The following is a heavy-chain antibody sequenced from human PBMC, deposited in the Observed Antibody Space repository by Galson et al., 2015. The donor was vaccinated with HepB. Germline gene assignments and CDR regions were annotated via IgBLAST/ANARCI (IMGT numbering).Heavy chain of an antibody. D-gene: IGHD1-26*01. Sequence: SVKVSCKASGYTFTSYYMYWVRQAPGQGLEWMGLINPSTGSTTYAQKLQGRVTMTSDTSTSTAYMELSSLTSEDTAVYYCAAYSGRSAWLDPWGQGTLVTVSS. J-gene: IGHJ5*02. CDR2: INPSTGST. CDR3: AAYSGRSAWLDP. CDR1: GYTFTSYY. V-gene: IGHV1-46*04.